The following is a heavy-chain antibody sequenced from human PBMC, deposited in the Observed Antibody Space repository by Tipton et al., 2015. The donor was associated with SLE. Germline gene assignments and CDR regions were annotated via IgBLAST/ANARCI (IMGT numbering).Heavy chain of an antibody. CDR2: IYTSGST. CDR3: AREGLAAIGDWFDP. J-gene: IGHJ5*02. D-gene: IGHD2-15*01. V-gene: IGHV4-61*02. Sequence: TLSLTCTVSGGSISSGSYYWSWIRQPAGKGLEWIGRIYTSGSTNYNPSLKSRVTISVDTSKNQFSLKLSSVTAADTAVYYCAREGLAAIGDWFDPWGQGTLVTVSS. CDR1: GGSISSGSYY.